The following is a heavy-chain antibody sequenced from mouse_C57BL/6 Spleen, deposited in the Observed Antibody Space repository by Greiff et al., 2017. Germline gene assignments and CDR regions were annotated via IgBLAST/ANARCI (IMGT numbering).Heavy chain of an antibody. V-gene: IGHV5-6*02. CDR2: ISSGGSYT. CDR1: GFTFSSYG. CDR3: ARQDGKRRPFAY. J-gene: IGHJ3*01. D-gene: IGHD2-1*01. Sequence: DVKLVESGGDLVKPGGSLKLSCAASGFTFSSYGMSWVRQTPDKRLEWVATISSGGSYTYYPDSVKERFTISRDNAKNTLYLQMSSLKSEDTAMYYCARQDGKRRPFAYWGQGTLVTVSA.